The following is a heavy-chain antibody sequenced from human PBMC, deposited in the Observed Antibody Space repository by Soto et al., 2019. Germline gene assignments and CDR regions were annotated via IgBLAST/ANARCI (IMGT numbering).Heavy chain of an antibody. CDR1: GFTFSSYS. Sequence: HPGGSLRLCCAASGFTFSSYSMNWVRQAPGKGLEWVSYISSSSSTIYYADSVKGRFTISRDNAKNSLYLQMNSLRAEDTAVYYCARGEPTIFGVGAHHDAFDIWGQGPMVTVS. D-gene: IGHD3-3*01. CDR3: ARGEPTIFGVGAHHDAFDI. V-gene: IGHV3-48*01. J-gene: IGHJ3*02. CDR2: ISSSSSTI.